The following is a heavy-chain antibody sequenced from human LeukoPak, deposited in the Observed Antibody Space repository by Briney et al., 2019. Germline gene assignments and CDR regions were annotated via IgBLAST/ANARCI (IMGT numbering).Heavy chain of an antibody. V-gene: IGHV4-4*02. D-gene: IGHD4-17*01. Sequence: SGTLSLTCAVSNISISSSNSWSWVRQSPGKGLEWIGKIYHTGTPNYNPSLKTRATISVDKSKNQLSLKLNSVTAADTAVYYCAGAPLDTTGAFDLWGQGTMVTVSS. J-gene: IGHJ3*01. CDR2: IYHTGTP. CDR3: AGAPLDTTGAFDL. CDR1: NISISSSNS.